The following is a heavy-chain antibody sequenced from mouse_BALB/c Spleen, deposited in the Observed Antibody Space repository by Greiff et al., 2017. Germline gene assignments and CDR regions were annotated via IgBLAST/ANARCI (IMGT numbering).Heavy chain of an antibody. D-gene: IGHD2-1*01. Sequence: EVQRVESGPELVKPGASVKMSCKASGYTFTSYVMHWVKQKPGQGLEWIGYINPYNDGTKYNEKFKGKATLASDKSASTAYMELSSLTSEGAAVYYCASLYPFAYWGQGTLVTVSA. CDR2: INPYNDGT. CDR3: ASLYPFAY. CDR1: GYTFTSYV. J-gene: IGHJ3*01. V-gene: IGHV1-14*01.